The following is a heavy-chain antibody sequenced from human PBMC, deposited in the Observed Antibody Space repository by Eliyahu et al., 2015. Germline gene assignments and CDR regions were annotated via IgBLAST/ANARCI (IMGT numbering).Heavy chain of an antibody. D-gene: IGHD2-15*01. CDR2: ISSSGSTI. Sequence: QVQLVESGGGLVKPGGSLRLSCAAXGFTFSDSYXXXXRQAPGKGLEWVSYISSSGSTIYYADSVKGRFTISRDNAKNSLYLQMNSLRAEDTAVYYCARVAMCDGGGSCYSSQVGFDYWGQGTLVTVSS. V-gene: IGHV3-11*01. CDR3: ARVAMCDGGGSCYSSQVGFDY. J-gene: IGHJ4*02. CDR1: GFTFSDSY.